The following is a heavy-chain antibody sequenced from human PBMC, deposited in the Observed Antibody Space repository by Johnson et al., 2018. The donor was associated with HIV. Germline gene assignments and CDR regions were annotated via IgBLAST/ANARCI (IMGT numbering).Heavy chain of an antibody. CDR2: IYSGGST. D-gene: IGHD3-22*01. CDR3: ARGSRYTYDNDDAYLLHAFDF. CDR1: GFTFSNAW. Sequence: VQLVESGGGLVKPGGSLRLSCAASGFTFSNAWMSWVRQAPGKGLEWVSVIYSGGSTYYTVSVKGRFTISRDSSKNTLYLQMNSLRAEDTAVYYCARGSRYTYDNDDAYLLHAFDFWGQGTVVTVSS. V-gene: IGHV3-66*02. J-gene: IGHJ3*01.